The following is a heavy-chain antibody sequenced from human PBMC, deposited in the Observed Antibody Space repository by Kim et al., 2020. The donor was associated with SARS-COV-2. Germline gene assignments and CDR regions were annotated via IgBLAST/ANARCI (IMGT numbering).Heavy chain of an antibody. Sequence: GGSLRLSCAASGFTFNRFAMNWVRQAPGKGLEWVAFIRNSGIRKDYADSVRGRFTISRDNSKNTLYLQMNSLRAEDTAVYYCAKDQYPLELWFLFDYWGQGTMVTVSS. V-gene: IGHV3-23*01. CDR3: AKDQYPLELWFLFDY. CDR2: IRNSGIRK. D-gene: IGHD3-10*01. J-gene: IGHJ4*01. CDR1: GFTFNRFA.